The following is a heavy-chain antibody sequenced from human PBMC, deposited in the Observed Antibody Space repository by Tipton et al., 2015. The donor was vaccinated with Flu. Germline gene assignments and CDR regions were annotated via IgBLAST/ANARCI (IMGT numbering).Heavy chain of an antibody. Sequence: TLSLTCTVSGGSISSYYWSWIRRPPGKGLEWIGYIYYSGSTNYNPSLKSRVTISVDTSKNQFSLKLSSVTAADTAVYYCARGYCSGGSCPLFDPWGQGTLVTVSS. D-gene: IGHD2-15*01. V-gene: IGHV4-59*01. J-gene: IGHJ5*02. CDR3: ARGYCSGGSCPLFDP. CDR2: IYYSGST. CDR1: GGSISSYY.